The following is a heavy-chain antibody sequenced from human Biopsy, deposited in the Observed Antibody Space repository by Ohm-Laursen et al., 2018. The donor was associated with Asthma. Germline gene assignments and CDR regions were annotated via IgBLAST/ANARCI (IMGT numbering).Heavy chain of an antibody. D-gene: IGHD3-22*01. CDR2: IYSGGTS. V-gene: IGHV3-53*01. Sequence: SLRLSCSASGSAVSRDYMFWVRQAPGKGLEWVSVIYSGGTSHTADSVRGRFTISRDYSKNTLCLQMHSLRAEDTAVYYCARGDSSNWSHYYFDYWGQGTLVTVSS. CDR1: GSAVSRDY. J-gene: IGHJ4*02. CDR3: ARGDSSNWSHYYFDY.